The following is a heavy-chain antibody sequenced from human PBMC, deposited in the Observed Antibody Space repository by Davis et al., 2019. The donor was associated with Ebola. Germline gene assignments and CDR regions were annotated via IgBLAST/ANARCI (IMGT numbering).Heavy chain of an antibody. CDR2: ISSSSSYI. V-gene: IGHV3-21*01. D-gene: IGHD6-6*01. Sequence: GESLKISCAASGFTFSSYSMNWVRQAPGKGLEWVSSISSSSSYIYYADSVKGRFTISRDNAKNSLYLQMNSLRAEDTAVYYCARGVAARPPEDYYGMDVWGQGTTVTVSS. J-gene: IGHJ6*02. CDR1: GFTFSSYS. CDR3: ARGVAARPPEDYYGMDV.